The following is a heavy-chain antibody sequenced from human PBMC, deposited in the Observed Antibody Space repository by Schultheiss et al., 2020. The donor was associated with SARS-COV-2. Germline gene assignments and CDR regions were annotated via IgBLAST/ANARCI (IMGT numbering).Heavy chain of an antibody. Sequence: ASVKVSCKASGYTFTSYGISWVRQAPGQGLEWMGWISAYNGNTNYAQKLQGRVTMTTDTSTSTAYMELRSLRSDDTAVYYCAKAYYYDSSGYSDAFDIWGQGTTVTVSS. CDR2: ISAYNGNT. CDR3: AKAYYYDSSGYSDAFDI. J-gene: IGHJ3*02. CDR1: GYTFTSYG. V-gene: IGHV1-18*01. D-gene: IGHD3-22*01.